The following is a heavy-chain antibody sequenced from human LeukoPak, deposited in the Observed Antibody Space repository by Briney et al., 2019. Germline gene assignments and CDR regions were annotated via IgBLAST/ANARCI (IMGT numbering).Heavy chain of an antibody. Sequence: ASVKVSCKASGYTFTSYGISWVRQAPGQGLEWMGWISAYNGNTNYAQRLQGRVTMTTDTSTSTAYMELRSLRSDDTAVYYCARGDYGDYSVSYYFDYWGQGTLVTVSS. D-gene: IGHD4-17*01. CDR1: GYTFTSYG. CDR3: ARGDYGDYSVSYYFDY. J-gene: IGHJ4*02. V-gene: IGHV1-18*01. CDR2: ISAYNGNT.